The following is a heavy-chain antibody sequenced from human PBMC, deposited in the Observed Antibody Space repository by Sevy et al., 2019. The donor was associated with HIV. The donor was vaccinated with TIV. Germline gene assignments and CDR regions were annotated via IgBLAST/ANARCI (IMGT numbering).Heavy chain of an antibody. Sequence: ASVKVSCKVSGNTLTEFAMHWVRQAPGKGLEWMGTFDPEDDQTIYAQNFQDRVTMTEDTSIDTAFMELSGLRSDDTAVYYCATTKDYYDSSAYPFDYWGQGTLVTVSS. J-gene: IGHJ4*02. D-gene: IGHD3-22*01. CDR1: GNTLTEFA. CDR3: ATTKDYYDSSAYPFDY. CDR2: FDPEDDQT. V-gene: IGHV1-24*01.